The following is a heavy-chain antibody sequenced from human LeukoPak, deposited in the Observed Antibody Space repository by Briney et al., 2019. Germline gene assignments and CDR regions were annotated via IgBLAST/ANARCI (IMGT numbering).Heavy chain of an antibody. J-gene: IGHJ4*02. Sequence: PVESLKISCQGSGYSFTSSWIGWVRQMPGKGLEWMGIMDPGDSDASYSPSFQGQVTISADKSISTAYLQWSSLKASDTAMYYCARFSVGGTYYPNYWGQGTLVSVSS. CDR1: GYSFTSSW. V-gene: IGHV5-51*01. CDR3: ARFSVGGTYYPNY. CDR2: MDPGDSDA. D-gene: IGHD1-26*01.